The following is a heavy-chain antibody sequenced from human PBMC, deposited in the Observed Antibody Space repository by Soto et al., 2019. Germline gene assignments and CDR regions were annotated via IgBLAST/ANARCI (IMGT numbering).Heavy chain of an antibody. J-gene: IGHJ4*02. CDR1: GFTFSSYA. CDR2: ISGSGGST. Sequence: EVQLLESGGGLVQPGGSLRLSCAASGFTFSSYAMSWVRQAPGKGLEWVSAISGSGGSTYYADYVKGRFTISRDTSKNTLYLQMNSLRAEDTAVYYCAKDRSMGLRSNYFDYGCQGTLVTVSS. D-gene: IGHD4-17*01. CDR3: AKDRSMGLRSNYFDY. V-gene: IGHV3-23*01.